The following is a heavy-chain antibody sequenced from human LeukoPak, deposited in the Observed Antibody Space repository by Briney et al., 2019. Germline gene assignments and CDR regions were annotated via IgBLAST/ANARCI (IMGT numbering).Heavy chain of an antibody. Sequence: GGSLRLSCAVSGVTFSKYAMSWLRQAPGKGLEWVSGISNTGGGTYYADSVKGRFTISRDNSKNTLYLQIHTLRAEDTAVYYCAKDFNRNVDIVVVPPVLFDSWGQGTLVTVSS. V-gene: IGHV3-23*01. CDR3: AKDFNRNVDIVVVPPVLFDS. CDR2: ISNTGGGT. D-gene: IGHD2-21*01. J-gene: IGHJ4*02. CDR1: GVTFSKYA.